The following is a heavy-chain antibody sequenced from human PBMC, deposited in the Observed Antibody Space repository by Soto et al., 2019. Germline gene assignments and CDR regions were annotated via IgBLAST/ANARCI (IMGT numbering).Heavy chain of an antibody. CDR3: ARGIYLKYGLDG. Sequence: EVQLVESGGGLVQPGGSLRLSCAASDFTFNNYWMHWVRQVPGKGLEWVSRINTDGSTTNYADSVMGRFTISRNNADNTVYLQISRLRAEDTAVYYCARGIYLKYGLDGWGQGATVTVSS. D-gene: IGHD3-16*02. CDR2: INTDGSTT. J-gene: IGHJ6*02. CDR1: DFTFNNYW. V-gene: IGHV3-74*01.